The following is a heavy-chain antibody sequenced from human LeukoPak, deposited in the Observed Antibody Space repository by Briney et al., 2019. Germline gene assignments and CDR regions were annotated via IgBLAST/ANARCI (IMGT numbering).Heavy chain of an antibody. CDR3: ARGFYGSGSYYTLPFDY. V-gene: IGHV4-59*01. D-gene: IGHD3-10*01. CDR1: GGYISSYY. Sequence: SETLSLTCTGSGGYISSYYWSWIRQPPGKGLEWIGNIYYSGSTNYNPSPKSRVTISVDTSKNQFSLKLSSVTAADTAVYYCARGFYGSGSYYTLPFDYWGQGTLVTVSS. CDR2: IYYSGST. J-gene: IGHJ4*02.